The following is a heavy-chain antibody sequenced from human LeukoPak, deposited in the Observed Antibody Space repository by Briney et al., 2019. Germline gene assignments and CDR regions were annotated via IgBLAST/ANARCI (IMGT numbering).Heavy chain of an antibody. CDR3: ATEKDTVTIFRH. J-gene: IGHJ6*04. CDR1: GGSISSSSYY. CDR2: IYYSGVT. V-gene: IGHV4-39*07. D-gene: IGHD3-3*01. Sequence: PSETLSLTCTVSGGSISSSSYYWGWIRQPPGKGLEWIGSIYYSGVTYYNPSLKSRVTISMGTSKNQFSLNLNSVTAADTAVYYCATEKDTVTIFRHWGKGTTVTVSS.